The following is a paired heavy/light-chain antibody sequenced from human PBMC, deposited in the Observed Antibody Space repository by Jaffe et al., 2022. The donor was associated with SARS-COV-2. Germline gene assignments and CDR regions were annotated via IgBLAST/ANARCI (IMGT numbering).Light chain of an antibody. V-gene: IGLV1-44*01. CDR1: SSNIGSQS. CDR2: SNY. J-gene: IGLJ1*01. Sequence: QSVLTQPPSASGTPGQRVTISCSGSSSNIGSQSVNWFQQLPGTAPKLLIYSNYQRPSGVPDRFSGSKSGTSASLAISGLQSEDEADYYCAAWDDSLKNYVFGTGTKVTVL. CDR3: AAWDDSLKNYV.
Heavy chain of an antibody. CDR3: TRAVGGSGSI. D-gene: IGHD3-10*01. V-gene: IGHV3-7*03. Sequence: EVQLVESGGGLVQPGGSLRLSCAASGFTFSSSWMNWVRQAPGEGLEWVASIKQDGTEKYYVDSVKGRFTISRDNAKTSLYLQMNGLRAEDTAVYYCTRAVGGSGSIWGQGTLVTVSS. J-gene: IGHJ4*02. CDR2: IKQDGTEK. CDR1: GFTFSSSW.